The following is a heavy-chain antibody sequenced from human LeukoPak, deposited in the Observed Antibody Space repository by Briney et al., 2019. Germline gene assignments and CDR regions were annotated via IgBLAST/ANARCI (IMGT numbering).Heavy chain of an antibody. V-gene: IGHV3-9*01. D-gene: IGHD3-10*01. J-gene: IGHJ4*02. CDR2: ISWNSGSI. CDR3: AKGSDFGDYFDY. Sequence: SGISWNSGSIGYADSVKGRFTISRDNAKNSLYLQMNSLRAEDTALYYCAKGSDFGDYFDYWGQGTLVTVSS.